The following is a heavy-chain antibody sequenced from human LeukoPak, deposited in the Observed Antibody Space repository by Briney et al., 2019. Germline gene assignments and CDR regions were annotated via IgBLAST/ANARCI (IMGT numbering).Heavy chain of an antibody. D-gene: IGHD2-2*01. V-gene: IGHV3-33*01. CDR2: IWCDGSNK. Sequence: GGSLRLSCAASGFTFSSYGMHWVRQAPGKGLEWVAVIWCDGSNKYYADSVKGRFTISRDNSKNTLYLQMNSLRAEDTAVYYCAREYCSSTSCYYQGTYMDVWGKGTTVTVSS. CDR1: GFTFSSYG. J-gene: IGHJ6*03. CDR3: AREYCSSTSCYYQGTYMDV.